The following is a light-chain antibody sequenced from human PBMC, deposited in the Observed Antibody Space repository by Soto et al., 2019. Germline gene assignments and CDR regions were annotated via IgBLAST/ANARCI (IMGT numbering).Light chain of an antibody. CDR2: YDD. V-gene: IGLV1-36*01. CDR3: CSFAGDYPVI. J-gene: IGLJ2*01. Sequence: QSVLTQPPSVSEAPRQRVTISCSGTSSNIGKNAVNWYQHLPGKAPKLLIYYDDLLPSGVSDRFSGSKSGTSASLAISGLQSDDEGDYYCCSFAGDYPVIFGGGTKLTVL. CDR1: SSNIGKNA.